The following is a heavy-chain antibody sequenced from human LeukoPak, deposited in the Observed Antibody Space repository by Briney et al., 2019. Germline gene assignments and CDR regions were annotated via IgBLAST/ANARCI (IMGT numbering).Heavy chain of an antibody. CDR2: INHSGST. J-gene: IGHJ6*03. V-gene: IGHV4-34*01. D-gene: IGHD3-10*01. Sequence: SETLSLTCAVYGGSFSGYYWSWIRQPPGKGLEWIGEINHSGSTNYNPSLKSRVTISVDTSKNQFSLKLSSVTAADTAVYYCARLVVRGVLKYYYYMDVWGKGTTVTISS. CDR3: ARLVVRGVLKYYYYMDV. CDR1: GGSFSGYY.